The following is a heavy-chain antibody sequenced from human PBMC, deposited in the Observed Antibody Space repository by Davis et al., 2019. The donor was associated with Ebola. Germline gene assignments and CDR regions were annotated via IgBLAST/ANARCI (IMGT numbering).Heavy chain of an antibody. V-gene: IGHV4-59*01. Sequence: MPSETLSLTCTVSGGSISNDYWSWIRQPPGKGLEWIGYIYDSGSTHYNPSLKSRVTISVDAPKNQFSLKLNSMTAADTAVYYCARGSGTYLSFDYWGQGTLVTVSS. CDR2: IYDSGST. J-gene: IGHJ4*02. D-gene: IGHD3-10*01. CDR3: ARGSGTYLSFDY. CDR1: GGSISNDY.